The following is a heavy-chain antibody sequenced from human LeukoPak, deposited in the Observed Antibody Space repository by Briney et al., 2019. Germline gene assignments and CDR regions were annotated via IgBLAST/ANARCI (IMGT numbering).Heavy chain of an antibody. Sequence: ASVTVSFKTSGYTFSDFDIEWVRQAAGQGPEWMGWMNPKNGNTGSAQKFQGRVTITRDTSTSTAYMELSNLRSEDTATYYCARYDTRLQNAFDIWGQGTMVTVSS. V-gene: IGHV1-8*03. CDR3: ARYDTRLQNAFDI. CDR2: MNPKNGNT. J-gene: IGHJ3*02. CDR1: GYTFSDFD. D-gene: IGHD3-16*01.